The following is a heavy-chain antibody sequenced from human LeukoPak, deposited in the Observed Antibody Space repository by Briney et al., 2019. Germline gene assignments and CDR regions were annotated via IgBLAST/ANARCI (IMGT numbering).Heavy chain of an antibody. CDR1: GFTLDDYA. D-gene: IGHD3-3*01. CDR3: AKGDFWSGAHPKYGMDV. V-gene: IGHV3-9*01. J-gene: IGHJ6*02. Sequence: GRSLRLSCAASGFTLDDYAMHWVRQAPGKGLEWVSGISWNSGSIGYADSVKGRFTISRDNAKNSLYLQMNSLRAEDTALYYCAKGDFWSGAHPKYGMDVWGQGTTVTVSS. CDR2: ISWNSGSI.